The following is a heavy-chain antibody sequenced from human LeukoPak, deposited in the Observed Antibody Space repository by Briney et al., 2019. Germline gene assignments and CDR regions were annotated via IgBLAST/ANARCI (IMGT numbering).Heavy chain of an antibody. D-gene: IGHD3-22*01. V-gene: IGHV3-11*04. Sequence: GGSLRLSCAASGFTFSDHYVTWIRQAPGKGLEWVSYISSSGNTIYYADSVKGRFTISRDNSKNTLYLQMNSLRAEDTAVYYCAREKWLPNAFDIWGQGTMVTVSS. CDR1: GFTFSDHY. CDR2: ISSSGNTI. J-gene: IGHJ3*02. CDR3: AREKWLPNAFDI.